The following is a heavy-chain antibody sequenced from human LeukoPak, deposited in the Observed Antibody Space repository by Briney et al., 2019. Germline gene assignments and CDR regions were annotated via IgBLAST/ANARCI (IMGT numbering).Heavy chain of an antibody. J-gene: IGHJ3*02. CDR3: THIVVAREDEGDAFDI. D-gene: IGHD2-21*01. CDR2: IRSKAKSYAT. Sequence: GGSLRLSCAASGFTFSGSAMHWVRQASGKGLEWVGRIRSKAKSYATAYAASVKGRFTISRDDSKNTAYLQMNSLKTEDTAMYYCTHIVVAREDEGDAFDIWGQGTMVTVSS. CDR1: GFTFSGSA. V-gene: IGHV3-73*01.